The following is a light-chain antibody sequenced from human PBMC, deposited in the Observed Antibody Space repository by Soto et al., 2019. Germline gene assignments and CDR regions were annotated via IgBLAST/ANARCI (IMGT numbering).Light chain of an antibody. J-gene: IGLJ1*01. V-gene: IGLV3-21*04. Sequence: SYELTQPPSVSVAPGKTARITCGGNNIGSKSVHWYQQKPGQAPVLVIYYDNARPSGIPERFSGSNSGNTATLTISRVEAGDEADYYCQVWDNSSDHFYIFGTGTKLTVL. CDR3: QVWDNSSDHFYI. CDR1: NIGSKS. CDR2: YDN.